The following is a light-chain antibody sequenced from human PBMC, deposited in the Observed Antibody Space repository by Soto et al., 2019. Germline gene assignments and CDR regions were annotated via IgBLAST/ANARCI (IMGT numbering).Light chain of an antibody. J-gene: IGKJ2*01. CDR1: QSIGRY. V-gene: IGKV3-11*01. CDR2: DTS. Sequence: EIVLTQSPATLSLSPGERATLSCGASQSIGRYLAWFQHKPGQAPRVLIYDTSNRATGIPARFSGSGSGTDFTLTISSLEPEDFAVYYCQQRSNWPYTFGQGTKLEI. CDR3: QQRSNWPYT.